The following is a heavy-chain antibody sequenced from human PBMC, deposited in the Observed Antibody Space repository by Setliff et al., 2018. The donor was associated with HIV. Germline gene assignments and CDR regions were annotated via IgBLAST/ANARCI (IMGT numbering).Heavy chain of an antibody. V-gene: IGHV1-18*01. D-gene: IGHD6-19*01. Sequence: VKVSCKASGYSFARYGLSRVRQAPGQGLEWMGWISGFNGNTKYAQSFQDRVAMTTETATSTAYMEMRSLRSDDTAVYFCARVPYRSAWFSGGHDAFDIWGQGTMVTVSS. CDR2: ISGFNGNT. CDR3: ARVPYRSAWFSGGHDAFDI. CDR1: GYSFARYG. J-gene: IGHJ3*02.